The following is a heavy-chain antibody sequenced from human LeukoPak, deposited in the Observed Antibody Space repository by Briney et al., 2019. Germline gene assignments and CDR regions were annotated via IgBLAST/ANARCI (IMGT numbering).Heavy chain of an antibody. V-gene: IGHV1-2*06. CDR3: ARDGVGSGHFDP. CDR2: INPNSGGT. Sequence: ASVKVSCKASGYTFTGYYMHWVRQAPGQGLEWMGRINPNSGGTNYAQRFQGRVTMTRDTSISTAYMELRSLRSDDTAVYYCARDGVGSGHFDPWGQGTLVTVSS. CDR1: GYTFTGYY. J-gene: IGHJ5*02. D-gene: IGHD6-19*01.